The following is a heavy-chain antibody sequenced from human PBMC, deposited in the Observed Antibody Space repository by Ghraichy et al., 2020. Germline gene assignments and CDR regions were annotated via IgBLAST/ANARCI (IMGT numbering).Heavy chain of an antibody. CDR2: FDPEDGET. CDR3: ATGRASSGYLGGAHRD. V-gene: IGHV1-24*01. Sequence: ASVKVSCKVSGYTLTELSMHWVRQAPGKGLEWMGGFDPEDGETIYAQKFQGRVTMTEDTSTDTAYMELSSLRSEDTAVYYCATGRASSGYLGGAHRDWGQGTLVTVSS. D-gene: IGHD3-22*01. CDR1: GYTLTELS. J-gene: IGHJ4*02.